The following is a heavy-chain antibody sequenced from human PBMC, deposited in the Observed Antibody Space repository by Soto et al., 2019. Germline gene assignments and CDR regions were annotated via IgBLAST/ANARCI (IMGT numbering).Heavy chain of an antibody. CDR2: IIPIFGTA. V-gene: IGHV1-69*13. D-gene: IGHD1-26*01. Sequence: GASVKVSCKASGGTFSSYAISWVRQAPGQGLEWMGGIIPIFGTANYAQKFQGRVTITADESTSTAYMELGSLRSEDTAVYYCARVGIVGATRVLDYYYGMDVWGQGTTVTVSS. CDR3: ARVGIVGATRVLDYYYGMDV. J-gene: IGHJ6*02. CDR1: GGTFSSYA.